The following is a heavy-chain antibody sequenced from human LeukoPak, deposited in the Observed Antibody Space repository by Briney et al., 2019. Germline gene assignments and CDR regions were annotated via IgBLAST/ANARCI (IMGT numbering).Heavy chain of an antibody. CDR1: GFTFSSYW. J-gene: IGHJ4*02. Sequence: GSLRLSCAASGFTFSSYWMSWVRQAPGKGLEWVGRIRSKANSYATAYAASVKGRFTISRDDSKNTAYLQMNSLKTEDTAVYYCTRRYGDYAWYDYWGQGTLVTVSS. V-gene: IGHV3-73*01. CDR3: TRRYGDYAWYDY. D-gene: IGHD4-17*01. CDR2: IRSKANSYAT.